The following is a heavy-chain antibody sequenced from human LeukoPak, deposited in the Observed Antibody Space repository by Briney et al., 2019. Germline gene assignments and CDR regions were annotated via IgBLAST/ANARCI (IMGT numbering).Heavy chain of an antibody. CDR3: ARKGRTGSYFFRDYYYYYMDV. D-gene: IGHD3-10*01. Sequence: GGSLRLSCVASGFTFSTYAMGWVRQVPGKGLEWVSSVSESGGSTYYADSVKGRFTISRDNSKNTLYLQMNSLRAEDTAVYYCARKGRTGSYFFRDYYYYYMDVWGKGTTVTISS. V-gene: IGHV3-23*01. CDR2: VSESGGST. CDR1: GFTFSTYA. J-gene: IGHJ6*03.